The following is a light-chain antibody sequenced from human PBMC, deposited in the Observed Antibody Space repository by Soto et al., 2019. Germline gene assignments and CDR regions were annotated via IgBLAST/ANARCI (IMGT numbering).Light chain of an antibody. V-gene: IGLV2-14*01. J-gene: IGLJ3*02. CDR3: SSYTKNDTWV. Sequence: QSALTQPASVSGSPGQSITISCTGTSSDVGGYKFVSWYQQHPGKAPKLVIYEVLNRPSGVSDRFSGSKSGNTASLTISGLQSEDEADYFCSSYTKNDTWVFGGGTKVTVL. CDR2: EVL. CDR1: SSDVGGYKF.